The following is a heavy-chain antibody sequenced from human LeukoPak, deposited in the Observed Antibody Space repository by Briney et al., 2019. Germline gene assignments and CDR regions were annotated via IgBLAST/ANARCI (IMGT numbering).Heavy chain of an antibody. CDR2: ISSSSTYI. J-gene: IGHJ4*02. CDR1: GFSFSSYS. Sequence: GGSLRLSCAASGFSFSSYSMNWVRQAPGKGLEWVSSISSSSTYIYYADSVEGRFTISRDNAKNSLYLQMNSLRAEDTAVYYCARAAYGDDLDYWGQGTLASVSS. CDR3: ARAAYGDDLDY. V-gene: IGHV3-21*01. D-gene: IGHD4-17*01.